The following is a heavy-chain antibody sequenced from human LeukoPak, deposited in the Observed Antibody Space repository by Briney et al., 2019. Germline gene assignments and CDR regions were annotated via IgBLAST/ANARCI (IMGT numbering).Heavy chain of an antibody. Sequence: SSVKVSCKASGGTFSSYAISWVRQAPGQGLEWMGGIIPIFGTANYAQKFQGRVTITADESTSTAYMELSSLRSEDTAVYYCARIGYSGYVWYFVYWGQGTLVNVSS. CDR3: ARIGYSGYVWYFVY. J-gene: IGHJ4*02. D-gene: IGHD5-12*01. CDR1: GGTFSSYA. CDR2: IIPIFGTA. V-gene: IGHV1-69*01.